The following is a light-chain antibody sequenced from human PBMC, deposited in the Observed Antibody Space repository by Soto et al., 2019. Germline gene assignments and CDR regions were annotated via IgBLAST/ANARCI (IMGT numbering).Light chain of an antibody. V-gene: IGLV1-40*01. CDR2: MNN. CDR1: RSNIGAGYD. Sequence: QSVLTQPPSVSGAPGQRVTISCTGSRSNIGAGYDVHWYQHLPGTAPKLLIYMNNTRPSGVPDRFSASKSGTSASLAIAGLQPEDEAEYYCQSYDSSLSGSDVVFGGGTKLTVL. J-gene: IGLJ2*01. CDR3: QSYDSSLSGSDVV.